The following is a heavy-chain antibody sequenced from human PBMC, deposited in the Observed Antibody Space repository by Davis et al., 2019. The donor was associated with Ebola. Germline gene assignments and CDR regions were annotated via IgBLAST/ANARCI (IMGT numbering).Heavy chain of an antibody. D-gene: IGHD3-16*01. Sequence: PGGSLRLSCVASGFTFSSYSMHWVRQAPGKGLVWVSPIDTHGGSITYADSVRGRFTISRDNARNTLYLQMSSLRADDTAVYYCAREGGIDAFDIWGQGTMVTVSS. J-gene: IGHJ3*02. CDR1: GFTFSSYS. CDR2: IDTHGGSI. V-gene: IGHV3-74*01. CDR3: AREGGIDAFDI.